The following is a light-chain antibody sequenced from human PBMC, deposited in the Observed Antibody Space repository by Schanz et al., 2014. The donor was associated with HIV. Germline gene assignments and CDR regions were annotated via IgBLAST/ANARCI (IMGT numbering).Light chain of an antibody. V-gene: IGLV1-40*01. CDR3: CSYAGSSTWV. J-gene: IGLJ3*02. Sequence: QSVLTQPPSVSGAPGQRVAISCTGNSSNLGADYDVHWYQQLPGTAPKLLIYGNSNRPSGVPDRFSGSKSGTSASLTISGLQAEDEADYHCCSYAGSSTWVFGGGTKLTVL. CDR1: SSNLGADYD. CDR2: GNS.